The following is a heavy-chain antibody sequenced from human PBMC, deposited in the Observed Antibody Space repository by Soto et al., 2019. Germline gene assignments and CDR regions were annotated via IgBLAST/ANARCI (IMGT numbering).Heavy chain of an antibody. CDR1: SGSISDFY. D-gene: IGHD3-16*01. Sequence: QAQLQEAGPGLVKPSETLSLTCTVSSGSISDFYWSWIRQPPGKGLEYIGHFSYTGIPNYNPSLSSRVTVSVDTSNNQFSLILRSVTAADTAVYYCAQFGGAYSGFDWGPGVLVTVSS. V-gene: IGHV4-59*01. CDR2: FSYTGIP. CDR3: AQFGGAYSGFD. J-gene: IGHJ1*01.